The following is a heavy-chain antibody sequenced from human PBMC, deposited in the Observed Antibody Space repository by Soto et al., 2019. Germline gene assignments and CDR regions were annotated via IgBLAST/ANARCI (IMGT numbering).Heavy chain of an antibody. Sequence: QVQLQESGPGLVKPSETLSLTCTVSGGSISSYYWSWIRQPPGKGLEWIGYISYSGTTNYNPSLRGRVPISVDTSKNQFSPTPSSVTAADTAVYYCARDQGGGWSNIDYWGQGTLVTVSS. V-gene: IGHV4-59*01. CDR1: GGSISSYY. CDR3: ARDQGGGWSNIDY. CDR2: ISYSGTT. D-gene: IGHD6-19*01. J-gene: IGHJ4*02.